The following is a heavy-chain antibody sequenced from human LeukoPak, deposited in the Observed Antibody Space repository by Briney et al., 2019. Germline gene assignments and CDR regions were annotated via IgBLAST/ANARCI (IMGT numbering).Heavy chain of an antibody. J-gene: IGHJ5*02. CDR2: IYYSGST. V-gene: IGHV4-59*01. D-gene: IGHD2-15*01. Sequence: SETLSLTCTVSSGSISSYYWSWIRQPPGKGLEWIGYIYYSGSTNYNPSLKSRVTISVDTSKNQFSLKLSSVTAADTAVYYCARGDCSGGSCYYEGNWFDPWGQGTLVTVSS. CDR3: ARGDCSGGSCYYEGNWFDP. CDR1: SGSISSYY.